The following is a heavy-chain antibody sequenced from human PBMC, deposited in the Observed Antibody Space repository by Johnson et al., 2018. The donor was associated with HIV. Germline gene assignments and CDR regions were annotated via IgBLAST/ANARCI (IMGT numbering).Heavy chain of an antibody. Sequence: QVQLVESGGGVVQPGGSLRLSCAASGFTFSIYGMHWVRQAPGKGLEWVAFIRYDGSNKYYADSVKGRFTISRDNSKNTLYLQMKSLRAEDTAVYYCASWGVGSSWNHDAFDIWGQGTMVTVSS. CDR3: ASWGVGSSWNHDAFDI. D-gene: IGHD6-13*01. CDR2: IRYDGSNK. CDR1: GFTFSIYG. V-gene: IGHV3-30*02. J-gene: IGHJ3*02.